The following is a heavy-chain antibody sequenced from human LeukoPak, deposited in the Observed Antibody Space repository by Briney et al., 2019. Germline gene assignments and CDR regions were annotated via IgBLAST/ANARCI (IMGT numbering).Heavy chain of an antibody. CDR1: GFTFSSYT. Sequence: QPGRSLRLSCAASGFTFSSYTMNWVRQAPGKGLEWVSSISTSISYIYYADSVKGRFTISRDNAKNSLYLQMNSLRAEDTAVYYCTTRIAVATTDFDYWGQGTLVTVSS. V-gene: IGHV3-21*01. CDR2: ISTSISYI. CDR3: TTRIAVATTDFDY. J-gene: IGHJ4*02. D-gene: IGHD6-19*01.